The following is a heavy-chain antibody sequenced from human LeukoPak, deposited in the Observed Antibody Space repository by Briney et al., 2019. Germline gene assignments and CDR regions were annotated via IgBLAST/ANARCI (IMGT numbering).Heavy chain of an antibody. CDR3: ARDRYFDWLLRPYYYYYGMDV. V-gene: IGHV1-2*02. J-gene: IGHJ6*02. CDR1: GYTFTGYY. Sequence: GASVKVSCKASGYTFTGYYIHWVRQAPGQGLEWMGWINPDSGGTNYAQKFQGRVTMTRDTSISTAYMDLSSLRSDDTAVYYCARDRYFDWLLRPYYYYYGMDVWGQGTTDTVSS. D-gene: IGHD3-9*01. CDR2: INPDSGGT.